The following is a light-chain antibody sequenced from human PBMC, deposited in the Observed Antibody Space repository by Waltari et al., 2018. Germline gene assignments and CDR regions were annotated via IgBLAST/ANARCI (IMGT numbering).Light chain of an antibody. CDR3: CSYAGSNTVL. V-gene: IGLV2-23*02. J-gene: IGLJ2*01. Sequence: QSALTQPASVSGSPEQSITISCTGTSSDVGSYNLVSWYQQHPGKAPKLMISEVNERPSGVSIPVSGSKSGNTASLTISGLQAEDEADYYCCSYAGSNTVLFGGGTKLTVL. CDR1: SSDVGSYNL. CDR2: EVN.